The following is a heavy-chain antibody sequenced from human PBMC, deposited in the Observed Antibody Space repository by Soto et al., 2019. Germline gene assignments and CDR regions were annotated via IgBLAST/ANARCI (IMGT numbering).Heavy chain of an antibody. CDR2: IFSSGST. Sequence: SETLSLTXTVSGGSINTFYWSWVRQPAGRGLEWIGRIFSSGSTSFNPSLESRVAMSVDTSKNHFSPNLSSVTAADMAVYYCAREGSHSAYNFAHGIQLWSFDFWGQGALVTVSS. CDR1: GGSINTFY. J-gene: IGHJ4*02. D-gene: IGHD5-12*01. V-gene: IGHV4-4*07. CDR3: AREGSHSAYNFAHGIQLWSFDF.